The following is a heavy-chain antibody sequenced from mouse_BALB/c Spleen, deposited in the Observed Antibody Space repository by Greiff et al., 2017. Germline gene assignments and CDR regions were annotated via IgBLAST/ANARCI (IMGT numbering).Heavy chain of an antibody. CDR2: INPGSGGT. Sequence: QVQLQQSGAELVRPGTSVKVPCKASGYAFTNYLIEWVKQRPGQGLEWIGVINPGSGGTNYNEKFKGKATLTADKSSSTAYMQLSSLTSDDSAVYFCAKSGWDWYFDVWGAGTTVTVSS. CDR3: AKSGWDWYFDV. V-gene: IGHV1-54*01. CDR1: GYAFTNYL. D-gene: IGHD1-1*02. J-gene: IGHJ1*01.